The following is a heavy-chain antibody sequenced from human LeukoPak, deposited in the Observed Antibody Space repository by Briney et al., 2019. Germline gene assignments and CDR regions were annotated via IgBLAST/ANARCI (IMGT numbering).Heavy chain of an antibody. J-gene: IGHJ6*03. CDR2: IYYSGST. V-gene: IGHV4-39*07. D-gene: IGHD5-18*01. CDR1: GGSISSSSYY. Sequence: SETLSLTCTVSGGSISSSSYYWGWIRQPPGKGLEWIGSIYYSGSTYYNPSLKSRVTISVDTSKNQFSLKLSSVTAADTAVYYCARGGSGYSYGYYMDVWGKGTTVTISS. CDR3: ARGGSGYSYGYYMDV.